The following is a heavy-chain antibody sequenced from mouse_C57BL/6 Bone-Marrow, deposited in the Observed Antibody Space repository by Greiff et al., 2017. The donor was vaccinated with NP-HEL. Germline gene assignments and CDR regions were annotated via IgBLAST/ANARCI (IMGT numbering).Heavy chain of an antibody. CDR1: GYTFTDYE. CDR3: TRSNGGTCYAMDY. D-gene: IGHD2-5*01. CDR2: IDPETGGT. Sequence: VQLQQSGAELVRPGASVTLSCKASGYTFTDYEMHWVKQTPVHGLEWIGAIDPETGGTAYNQKFKGKAILTADKSSSTAYMELRSLTSEYSAVYYCTRSNGGTCYAMDYWGQGTSVTVSS. V-gene: IGHV1-15*01. J-gene: IGHJ4*01.